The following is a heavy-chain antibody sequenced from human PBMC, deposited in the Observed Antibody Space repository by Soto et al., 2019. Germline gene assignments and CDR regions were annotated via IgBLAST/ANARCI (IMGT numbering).Heavy chain of an antibody. CDR3: GLVVATTYFQH. J-gene: IGHJ1*01. CDR1: GFTFSSYG. V-gene: IGHV3-30*18. CDR2: ISYDGSDK. D-gene: IGHD2-15*01. Sequence: QVQLVESGGGVVQPGRSLRLSCAASGFTFSSYGMHWVRQAPGKGLEWVAVISYDGSDKYYAESVKGRFTISRDNSNNTLYLQMDSLRAEDTADCAKGLVVATTYFQHWGQGTLVTVSS.